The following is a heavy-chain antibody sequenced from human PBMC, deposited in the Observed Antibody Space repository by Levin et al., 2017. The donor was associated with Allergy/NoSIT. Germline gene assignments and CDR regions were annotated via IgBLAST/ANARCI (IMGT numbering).Heavy chain of an antibody. V-gene: IGHV3-7*01. D-gene: IGHD5-18*01. Sequence: GGSLRLSCVASGFMFNKFWMSWVRQAPGKGLEWVANIQQDGNEKYYVDSVKGRFTISRDNAKNSLFLQMNSLRAEDTAIYYCARDAVPTASIHWFDPWGQGTLVTVSS. CDR1: GFMFNKFW. J-gene: IGHJ5*02. CDR2: IQQDGNEK. CDR3: ARDAVPTASIHWFDP.